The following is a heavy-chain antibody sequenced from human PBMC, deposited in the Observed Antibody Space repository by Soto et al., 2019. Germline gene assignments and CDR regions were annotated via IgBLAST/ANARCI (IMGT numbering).Heavy chain of an antibody. CDR2: IYWDDDK. V-gene: IGHV2-5*02. Sequence: GSGPTLVNPTQTLTLTCTFSGFSLSTSGVGVGWIRQPPGKALEWLALIYWDDDKRYSPSLKSRLTITKDTSKNQVVLTMTNMDPVDTATYYCAHVALSTVTTYNWFDPWGQGTLVTVSS. D-gene: IGHD4-4*01. CDR1: GFSLSTSGVG. CDR3: AHVALSTVTTYNWFDP. J-gene: IGHJ5*02.